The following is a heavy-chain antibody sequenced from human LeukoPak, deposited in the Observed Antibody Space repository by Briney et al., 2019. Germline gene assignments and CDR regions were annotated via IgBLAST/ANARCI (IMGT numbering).Heavy chain of an antibody. Sequence: SWVRQPPGKGLEWIGEIYHIGSTNYNPSLKSRVTMSVDKSKKQFSLILTSVTAADTAMYYCARDRTSTTRDAFDIWGQGTMVSVSS. D-gene: IGHD4-17*01. CDR2: IYHIGST. CDR3: ARDRTSTTRDAFDI. J-gene: IGHJ3*02. V-gene: IGHV4-4*02.